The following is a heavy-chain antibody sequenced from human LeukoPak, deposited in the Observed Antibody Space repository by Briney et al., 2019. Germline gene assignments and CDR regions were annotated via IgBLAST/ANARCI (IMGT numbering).Heavy chain of an antibody. CDR2: IYSGGNT. CDR1: GFAVNSNY. V-gene: IGHV3-53*01. Sequence: GGSLRLSCAASGFAVNSNYMSWVRQAPGRRLEWVSVIYSGGNTYYADSVKGRFTISRDNAKNTLYLQMNSLRAEDTAVYYCASGYCSGGSCYSVYFQHWGQGTLVTVSS. D-gene: IGHD2-15*01. J-gene: IGHJ1*01. CDR3: ASGYCSGGSCYSVYFQH.